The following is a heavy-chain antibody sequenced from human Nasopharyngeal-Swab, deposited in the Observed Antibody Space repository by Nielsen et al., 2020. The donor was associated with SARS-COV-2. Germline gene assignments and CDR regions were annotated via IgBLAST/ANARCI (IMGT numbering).Heavy chain of an antibody. CDR2: VGTAGDT. J-gene: IGHJ4*02. CDR3: ASQLGHPDS. V-gene: IGHV3-13*01. CDR1: GFTFNDYD. D-gene: IGHD2-2*01. Sequence: GGSLRLSCAPSGFTFNDYDIYWVRQTAGAGLEWVSSVGTAGDTHYQDSVKGRFTISRDNAKNTLFLQMHSLRADDTAIYYCASQLGHPDSWGQGTLVTVSS.